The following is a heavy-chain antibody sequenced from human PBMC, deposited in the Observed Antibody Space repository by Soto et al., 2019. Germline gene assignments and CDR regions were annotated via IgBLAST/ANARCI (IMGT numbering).Heavy chain of an antibody. CDR3: ARVVRGEGITIFGVGYYMDV. J-gene: IGHJ6*03. V-gene: IGHV1-69*13. Sequence: ASVKVSCKASGGTFSSYAISWVRQAPGQGLEWMGGIIPIFGTANYAQKFQGRVTITADESTSTAYMELSSLRSEDTAVYYCARVVRGEGITIFGVGYYMDVWGKGTTVTVSS. CDR2: IIPIFGTA. CDR1: GGTFSSYA. D-gene: IGHD3-3*01.